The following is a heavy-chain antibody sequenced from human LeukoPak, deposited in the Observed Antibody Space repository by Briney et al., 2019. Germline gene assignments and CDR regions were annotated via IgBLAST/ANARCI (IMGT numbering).Heavy chain of an antibody. Sequence: GGSLRLSCAASGFTFSSYGMHWVRQAPGKGLEWVAVISYDGSNKYYADSVKGRFTISRDNSKNTLYLQMNSLRAEDTAVYYCAKDFGIAAAGTKWGQGTLVTVSS. CDR3: AKDFGIAAAGTK. D-gene: IGHD6-13*01. V-gene: IGHV3-30*18. J-gene: IGHJ4*02. CDR1: GFTFSSYG. CDR2: ISYDGSNK.